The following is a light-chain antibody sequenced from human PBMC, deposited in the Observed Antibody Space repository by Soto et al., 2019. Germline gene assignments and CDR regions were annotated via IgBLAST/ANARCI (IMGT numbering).Light chain of an antibody. CDR2: VAS. Sequence: DIQMTQSPSSLSASVGDRVTITCRASQSISRYLNWYQQKPGKAPKLLLYVASSLQSGVPSRFSGSGSGTDFTLTISSLQPEDFATYYCQQSYSNPPYTFGQGTKLEIK. J-gene: IGKJ2*01. V-gene: IGKV1-39*01. CDR3: QQSYSNPPYT. CDR1: QSISRY.